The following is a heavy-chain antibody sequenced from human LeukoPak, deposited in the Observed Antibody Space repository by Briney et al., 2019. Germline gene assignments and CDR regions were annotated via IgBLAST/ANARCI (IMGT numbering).Heavy chain of an antibody. D-gene: IGHD3-22*01. Sequence: GGSLRLSCTASGFPFSSYGMHWVRQAPGKGLVWVTVIWPDGSIKYYADSVKGRFTVSRDNSKNTLYLQMNSLRAEDTAVYYCAREDRYYYDSSGYYVQPTDYWGQGTLVTVSS. CDR1: GFPFSSYG. J-gene: IGHJ4*02. CDR2: IWPDGSIK. CDR3: AREDRYYYDSSGYYVQPTDY. V-gene: IGHV3-33*01.